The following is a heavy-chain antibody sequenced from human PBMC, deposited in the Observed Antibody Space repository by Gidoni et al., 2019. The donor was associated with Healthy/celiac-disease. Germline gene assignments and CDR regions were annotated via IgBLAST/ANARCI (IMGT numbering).Heavy chain of an antibody. CDR2: ISYDGSNK. Sequence: VQLVESGGGVVQPGWSLRLSCAASGFTFRRYAMHWVRQAPGQGLEWGAVISYDGSNKYYADSVKGRFTISRDNSKNTLYLQMNSLRAEDTAVYYCARVAAAAGTGRAYYFDYWGQGTLVTVSS. CDR3: ARVAAAAGTGRAYYFDY. D-gene: IGHD6-13*01. V-gene: IGHV3-30*01. J-gene: IGHJ4*02. CDR1: GFTFRRYA.